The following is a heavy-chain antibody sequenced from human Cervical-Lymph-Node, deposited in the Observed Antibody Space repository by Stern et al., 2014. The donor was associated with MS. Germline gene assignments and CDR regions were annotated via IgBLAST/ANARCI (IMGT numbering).Heavy chain of an antibody. J-gene: IGHJ5*02. D-gene: IGHD6-13*01. V-gene: IGHV4-38-2*02. CDR1: GYSISSGYY. CDR3: AREEQQLVHGNWFDP. CDR2: LYHSGST. Sequence: VQLEESGPGLVKPSETLSLTCTVSGYSISSGYYWGWIRQPPGKGLQWXGNLYHSGSTYYNPSLKSRVTISIDTSKNQLSLKLISVTAADTAVHYCAREEQQLVHGNWFDPWGQGTLVTVSS.